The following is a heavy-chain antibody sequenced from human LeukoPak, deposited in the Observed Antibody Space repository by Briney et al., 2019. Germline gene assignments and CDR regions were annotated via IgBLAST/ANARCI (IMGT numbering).Heavy chain of an antibody. D-gene: IGHD3-22*01. J-gene: IGHJ4*02. V-gene: IGHV3-20*03. CDR3: AKSYYYDSSGFYYFDY. Sequence: GGSRRFSVEAPELTLGDYGRSGFGQVPGKGLDWASGINWNGGSTGYADSVKGRITISRDNAKNSLYLQMNSLRAEDTALYYCAKSYYYDSSGFYYFDYWGQGTLVTVSS. CDR1: ELTLGDYG. CDR2: INWNGGST.